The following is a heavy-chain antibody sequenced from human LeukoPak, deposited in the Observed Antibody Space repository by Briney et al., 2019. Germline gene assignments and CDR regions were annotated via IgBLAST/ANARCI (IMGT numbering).Heavy chain of an antibody. CDR2: IIGSGGST. V-gene: IGHV3-23*01. Sequence: TGGSLRLSCAASGFTFRSHAMSWVRQAPGKGLEWVSAIIGSGGSTYYADSVQGRFTISRDNSKNTLYLQMNSLTAEDTAVYYCTKGTAVADFYFDYWGQGTLVTVSS. CDR1: GFTFRSHA. D-gene: IGHD6-19*01. CDR3: TKGTAVADFYFDY. J-gene: IGHJ4*02.